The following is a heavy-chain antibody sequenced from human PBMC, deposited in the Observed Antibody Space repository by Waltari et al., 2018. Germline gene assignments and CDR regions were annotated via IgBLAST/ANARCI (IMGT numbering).Heavy chain of an antibody. D-gene: IGHD1-7*01. Sequence: QVQLQESGPGLVKPSETLSLTCTVSGGSISSYYWSWIRQPAGKGLEWIGRIYTSGSTNYNPSLKSRVNMSVDTSKNQFSLKLSSVTAADTAVYYCARDPPWGTTDYYYMDVWGKGTTVTISS. CDR3: ARDPPWGTTDYYYMDV. J-gene: IGHJ6*03. CDR1: GGSISSYY. V-gene: IGHV4-4*07. CDR2: IYTSGST.